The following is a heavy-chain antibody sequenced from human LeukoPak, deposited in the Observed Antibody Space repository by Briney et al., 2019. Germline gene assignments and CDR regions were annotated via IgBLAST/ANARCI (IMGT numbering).Heavy chain of an antibody. CDR1: GFTFDDYG. CDR2: ISSSGSTI. CDR3: ARDAGWRLLDY. Sequence: GGSLRLSCAASGFTFDDYGMSWVRQAPGKGLEWVSYISSSGSTIYYADSVKGRFTISRDNAESSLYLQMNNLRVEDTAVYYCARDAGWRLLDYWGRGTQVTVSS. J-gene: IGHJ4*02. V-gene: IGHV3-11*04. D-gene: IGHD6-25*01.